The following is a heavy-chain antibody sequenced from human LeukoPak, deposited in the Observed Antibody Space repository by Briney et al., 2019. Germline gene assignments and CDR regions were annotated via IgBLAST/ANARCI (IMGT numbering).Heavy chain of an antibody. J-gene: IGHJ4*02. CDR2: ISNSGSTI. V-gene: IGHV3-11*04. CDR1: GFTFSDFY. CDR3: ARSAKTPLDY. Sequence: GGSLRLSCAASGFTFSDFYMTWIRQAPGKGLEWVSYISNSGSTIYYADSVKGRFTISRDNAKNSLYLQINSLRAEDTAVYYCARSAKTPLDYWGQGTLVTVSS.